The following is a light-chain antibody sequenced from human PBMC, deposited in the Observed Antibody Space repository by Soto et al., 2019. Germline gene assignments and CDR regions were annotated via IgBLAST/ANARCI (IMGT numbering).Light chain of an antibody. Sequence: DILMTQSPDSLAVSLGERATINCKSSQSVLYSSNNNNYLAWYQQKPGQPPKLLIYWASTRESGVPDRFSGSGSGTDFTLTISSLQAEDVAVYYCQQYNNWPLTFGGGTKVDIK. CDR3: QQYNNWPLT. CDR1: QSVLYSSNNNNY. J-gene: IGKJ4*01. V-gene: IGKV4-1*01. CDR2: WAS.